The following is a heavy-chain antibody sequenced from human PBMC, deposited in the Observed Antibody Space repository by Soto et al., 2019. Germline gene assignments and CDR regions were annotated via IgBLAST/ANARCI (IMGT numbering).Heavy chain of an antibody. Sequence: LILSCASSGFTFSSYEMNWVRQAPGKGLEWVSYISSSGSTIYYADSVKGRFTISRDNAENSLYLQMNSLRAEATAMYYCARASWVNAAFDIWGQGTMVRVSS. D-gene: IGHD1-26*01. CDR2: ISSSGSTI. CDR1: GFTFSSYE. J-gene: IGHJ3*02. CDR3: ARASWVNAAFDI. V-gene: IGHV3-48*03.